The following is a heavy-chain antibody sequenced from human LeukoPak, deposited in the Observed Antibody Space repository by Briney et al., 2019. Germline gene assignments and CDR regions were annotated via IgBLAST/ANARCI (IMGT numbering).Heavy chain of an antibody. J-gene: IGHJ4*02. Sequence: PSETLSLTCTVSGGFISGHYWTWIRQPPGKGLEWIGYIYNSGSTKYSPSLKSRVTISVATSKNQFSLKLSSVTAAATAVYYCARGGVLKSVDYWGQGTLVAVSS. CDR3: ARGGVLKSVDY. CDR1: GGFISGHY. V-gene: IGHV4-59*11. CDR2: IYNSGST. D-gene: IGHD3-16*01.